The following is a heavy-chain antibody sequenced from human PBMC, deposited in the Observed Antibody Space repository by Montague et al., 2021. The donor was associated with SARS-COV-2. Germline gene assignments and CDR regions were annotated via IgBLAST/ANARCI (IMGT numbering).Heavy chain of an antibody. Sequence: SLRLSCVASGFTFNKYSMNWVRQAPGKGLEWVSSISTSSLYIYYTDSVKGRFTVARANAKNSVFLEMNSLRVEDTAVYYCARAHSGSYSVGGDAFDLWGRGTLVTVSS. CDR2: ISTSSLYI. CDR3: ARAHSGSYSVGGDAFDL. CDR1: GFTFNKYS. J-gene: IGHJ3*01. V-gene: IGHV3-21*01. D-gene: IGHD5/OR15-5a*01.